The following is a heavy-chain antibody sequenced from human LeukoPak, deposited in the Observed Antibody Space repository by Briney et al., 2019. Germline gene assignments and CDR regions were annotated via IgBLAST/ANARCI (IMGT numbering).Heavy chain of an antibody. CDR2: IKQDGSEK. V-gene: IGHV3-7*01. CDR3: ARDRGYSGYDPEGFDY. CDR1: GLTFSSYW. Sequence: PGGSLRLSCAASGLTFSSYWMSWVRQDPGKGLEWVANIKQDGSEKYYEDSVKGRFTISRDNAKNSLYLQMNSLRAEDTAVYSCARDRGYSGYDPEGFDYWGQGTLVIVSS. D-gene: IGHD5-12*01. J-gene: IGHJ4*02.